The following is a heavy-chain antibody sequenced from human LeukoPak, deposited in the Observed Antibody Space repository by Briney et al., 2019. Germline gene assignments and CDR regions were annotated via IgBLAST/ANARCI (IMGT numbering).Heavy chain of an antibody. Sequence: GRSLRLSCAASGFTFDDYAMHWVRQAPGKGLEWVSGISWNSGSIGYADSVKGRFTISRDNAKNSLYLRMNSLRAEDMALYYCAKGTYGSGSYGAFDIWGQGTMVTVSS. D-gene: IGHD3-10*01. CDR2: ISWNSGSI. CDR3: AKGTYGSGSYGAFDI. V-gene: IGHV3-9*03. J-gene: IGHJ3*02. CDR1: GFTFDDYA.